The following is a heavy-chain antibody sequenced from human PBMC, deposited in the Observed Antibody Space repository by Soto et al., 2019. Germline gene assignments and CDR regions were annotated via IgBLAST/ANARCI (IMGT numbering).Heavy chain of an antibody. D-gene: IGHD5-12*01. CDR1: GFTVSSNY. J-gene: IGHJ4*02. CDR2: IYSGGST. Sequence: GGSLRLSCAASGFTVSSNYMSWVRQAPGKGLEWVSVIYSGGSTYYADSVKGRFTISRDNSKNTLYLQMNSLRAEDTAVYYCAIVATIGVFDYWGQGTLVTVSS. CDR3: AIVATIGVFDY. V-gene: IGHV3-66*01.